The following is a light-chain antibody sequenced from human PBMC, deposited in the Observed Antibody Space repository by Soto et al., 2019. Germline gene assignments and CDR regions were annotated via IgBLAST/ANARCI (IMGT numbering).Light chain of an antibody. Sequence: EIVLTQSPATLSLSPGERATLSCGAIESVSSSFLAWYQHRPGLAPRLLIYDASSRATGIPDRFSGSGSGTDFTLTISRLEPEDFAMYYCHQYGSSPPVTFGQGTRLEIK. CDR1: ESVSSSF. V-gene: IGKV3D-20*01. CDR2: DAS. CDR3: HQYGSSPPVT. J-gene: IGKJ5*01.